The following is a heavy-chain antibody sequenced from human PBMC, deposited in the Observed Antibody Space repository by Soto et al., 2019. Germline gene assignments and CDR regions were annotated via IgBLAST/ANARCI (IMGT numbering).Heavy chain of an antibody. CDR3: ARALWSSGSSAFDI. D-gene: IGHD3-22*01. CDR2: ISSGSGTI. Sequence: GGSLRLSCAASGFTFRSYSMNWVRQAPGSGLEWVSYISSGSGTIYYADSVKGRFTISRDNAKNSLYLQMNSLRAEDTAVYHCARALWSSGSSAFDIWGQGTKVTVSS. CDR1: GFTFRSYS. J-gene: IGHJ3*02. V-gene: IGHV3-48*01.